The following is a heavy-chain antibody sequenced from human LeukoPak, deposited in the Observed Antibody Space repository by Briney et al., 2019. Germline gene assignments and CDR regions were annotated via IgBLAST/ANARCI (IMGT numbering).Heavy chain of an antibody. D-gene: IGHD6-19*01. Sequence: SETLSLTCAVYGGSFSGHYWSWIRQSPGKGLEWIGEINHSESINLNASLKTRVSISVDTPESQFSLKMNSVTAADTAVYYCATRRGSGWYYFDYWGQGIPVTVSS. CDR2: INHSESI. J-gene: IGHJ4*02. CDR1: GGSFSGHY. CDR3: ATRRGSGWYYFDY. V-gene: IGHV4-34*01.